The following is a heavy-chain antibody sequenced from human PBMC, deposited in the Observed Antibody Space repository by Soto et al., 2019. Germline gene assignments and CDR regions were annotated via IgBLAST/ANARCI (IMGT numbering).Heavy chain of an antibody. D-gene: IGHD6-13*01. V-gene: IGHV1-69*12. J-gene: IGHJ6*02. CDR1: GGTFSSYA. Sequence: QVQLVQSGAEVKKPGSSVKVSCKASGGTFSSYAISWVRQAPGQGLEWMGGIIPIFGTANYAQKFQGRVTXXAXESXSTAYMELSSLRSEDTAVYYCARVGSPDYYYGMDVWGQGTTVTVSS. CDR2: IIPIFGTA. CDR3: ARVGSPDYYYGMDV.